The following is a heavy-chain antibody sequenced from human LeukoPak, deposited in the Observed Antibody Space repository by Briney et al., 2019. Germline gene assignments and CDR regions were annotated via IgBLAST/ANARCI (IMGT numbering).Heavy chain of an antibody. CDR2: IYYSGST. CDR3: ARPKYSSSWLRRLNAFDI. J-gene: IGHJ3*02. Sequence: SETLSLTCTVSGGSISSSSYYWGWIRQPPGKGLEWIGSIYYSGSTYYNPSLKSRVTISVDTSKNQFSLKLSSVTAADTAVYYCARPKYSSSWLRRLNAFDIWGQGTMVTVSS. CDR1: GGSISSSSYY. V-gene: IGHV4-39*07. D-gene: IGHD6-13*01.